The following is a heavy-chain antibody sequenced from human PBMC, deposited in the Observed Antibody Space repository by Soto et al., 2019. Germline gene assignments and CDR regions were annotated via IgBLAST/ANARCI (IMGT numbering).Heavy chain of an antibody. V-gene: IGHV3-48*04. CDR3: ARDLHDYVSFRFDP. CDR1: GFTFSDYS. CDR2: ISGSSGTK. Sequence: GGSLRLSCAASGFTFSDYSMSWVRQAPGKGLEWVSYISGSSGTKYYADSVKGRFTISRDNAKNSLYLQMNSLRAEDTAVYYCARDLHDYVSFRFDPWGQGTLVTVSS. D-gene: IGHD3-16*01. J-gene: IGHJ5*02.